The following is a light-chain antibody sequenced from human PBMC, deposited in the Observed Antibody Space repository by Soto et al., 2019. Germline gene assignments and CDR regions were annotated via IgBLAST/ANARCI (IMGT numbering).Light chain of an antibody. CDR1: QSVNLN. J-gene: IGKJ3*01. CDR2: GAS. Sequence: EIMMTQSPGTLSVSPGEGATLSCTASQSVNLNLAWYQQKPGQPPRLLLYGASTRATGIPVRLRGSAAGTEFTLPSCSLQSVYSAVCYCHHYKAWPRVTGGPGTKVEIK. CDR3: HHYKAWPRVT. V-gene: IGKV3-15*01.